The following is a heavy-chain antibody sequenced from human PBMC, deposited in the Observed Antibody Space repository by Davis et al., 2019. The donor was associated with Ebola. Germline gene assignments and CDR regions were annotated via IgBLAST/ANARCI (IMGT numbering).Heavy chain of an antibody. Sequence: ASVKVSCKASGYTFTSYGISWVRQAPGQGLEWMGWISAYNGNTNYAQKLQGRVTMTRDTSTSTVYMELSSLRSEDTAVYYCARPYYYDSSGRTTLGYWGQGTLVTVSS. CDR3: ARPYYYDSSGRTTLGY. D-gene: IGHD3-22*01. V-gene: IGHV1-18*01. J-gene: IGHJ4*02. CDR1: GYTFTSYG. CDR2: ISAYNGNT.